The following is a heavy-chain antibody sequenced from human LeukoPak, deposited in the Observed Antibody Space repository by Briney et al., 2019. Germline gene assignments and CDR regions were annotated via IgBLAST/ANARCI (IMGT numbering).Heavy chain of an antibody. CDR3: ARGSGETGGYYYVY. Sequence: SVKVSRKASGGSFSRYAISWVRQAPGQGLEWMGGIIPIFGTANYAQKFQGRVTITADESTRTAYMELRTLRSEDTAIYYCARGSGETGGYYYVYWGRGTPVTVSS. CDR2: IIPIFGTA. V-gene: IGHV1-69*13. D-gene: IGHD3-22*01. CDR1: GGSFSRYA. J-gene: IGHJ4*02.